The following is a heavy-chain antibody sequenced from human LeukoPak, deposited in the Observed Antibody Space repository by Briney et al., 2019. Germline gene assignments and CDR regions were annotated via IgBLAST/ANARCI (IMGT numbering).Heavy chain of an antibody. J-gene: IGHJ3*02. CDR3: ARGRFGVKGAFDI. V-gene: IGHV4-30-4*01. CDR2: IYYSGST. D-gene: IGHD3-10*01. Sequence: SETLSLTCTVSGGSISSGYYYWSWIRQPPGKGLEWIGYIYYSGSTYYNPSLKSRVTISVDTSKNQFSLKLSSVTAADTAVYYCARGRFGVKGAFDIWGQGTMVTVSS. CDR1: GGSISSGYYY.